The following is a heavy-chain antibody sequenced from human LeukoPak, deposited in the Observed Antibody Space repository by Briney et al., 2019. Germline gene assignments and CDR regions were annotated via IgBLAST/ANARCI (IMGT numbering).Heavy chain of an antibody. D-gene: IGHD3-10*01. J-gene: IGHJ4*02. Sequence: ASVKVSCKASGYTLTSYDINWVRQATGQGLEWMGWMNPNSGNTGYAQKFQGRVTMTRNTSISTAYMELSSLRSEDTAVYYCARVYRITMVRGVIRPLDYWGQGTLVTVSS. CDR2: MNPNSGNT. V-gene: IGHV1-8*01. CDR3: ARVYRITMVRGVIRPLDY. CDR1: GYTLTSYD.